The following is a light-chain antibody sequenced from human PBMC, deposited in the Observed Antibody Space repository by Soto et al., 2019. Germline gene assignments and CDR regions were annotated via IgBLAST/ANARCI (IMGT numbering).Light chain of an antibody. V-gene: IGKV3-20*01. CDR1: QSVSNSY. CDR3: QQYGNSPPNT. J-gene: IGKJ2*01. CDR2: GAS. Sequence: EIVLTQSPGTLSLSPGERATLSCRASQSVSNSYLAWYQQKPGQAPRLFIYGASSRATGIPDRFSGSGSGTDFTLTISRLEPEDFAVYYCQQYGNSPPNTFGQGTKLEIK.